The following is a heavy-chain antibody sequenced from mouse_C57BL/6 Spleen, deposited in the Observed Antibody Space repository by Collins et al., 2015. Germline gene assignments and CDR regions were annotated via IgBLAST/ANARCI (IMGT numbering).Heavy chain of an antibody. Sequence: EVKLLQSGGGLVQPGGSLKLSCAASGIDFSRYWMSWVRRAPGKGLEWIGEINPDSSTINYAPSLKDKFIISRDNAKNTLYLQMSKVRSEDTALYYCARQGRTGYGAMDYWGQGTSVTVSS. V-gene: IGHV4-1*01. D-gene: IGHD3-2*02. J-gene: IGHJ4*01. CDR2: INPDSSTI. CDR1: GIDFSRYW. CDR3: ARQGRTGYGAMDY.